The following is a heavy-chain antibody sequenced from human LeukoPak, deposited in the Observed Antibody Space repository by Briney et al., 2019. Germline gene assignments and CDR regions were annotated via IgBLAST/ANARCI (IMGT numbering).Heavy chain of an antibody. J-gene: IGHJ6*02. CDR1: GFTFSSYA. D-gene: IGHD5-18*01. CDR2: ISYDGRNK. CDR3: AKDRVEGYGYFYGMDV. V-gene: IGHV3-30*04. Sequence: GGSLRLSCAASGFTFSSYAMHWVRQAPGKGLEWVAIISYDGRNKYYADSVKGRFTISRDNSKNTLYLQMNSLRAEDTAVYYCAKDRVEGYGYFYGMDVWGQGTTVTVSS.